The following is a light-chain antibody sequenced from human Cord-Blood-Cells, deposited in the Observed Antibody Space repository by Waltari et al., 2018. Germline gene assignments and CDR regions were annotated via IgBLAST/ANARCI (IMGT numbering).Light chain of an antibody. CDR2: DAS. CDR3: QQYNSYSPIT. Sequence: IQTTQSPSTLSASVGDRVTITCRASQSISSWLAWYQQKPGKAPKLLIYDASSLESGVPSRFSGSGSWTEFTLTISSLQPDDFATYYCQQYNSYSPITFGQGTRLEIK. J-gene: IGKJ5*01. CDR1: QSISSW. V-gene: IGKV1-5*01.